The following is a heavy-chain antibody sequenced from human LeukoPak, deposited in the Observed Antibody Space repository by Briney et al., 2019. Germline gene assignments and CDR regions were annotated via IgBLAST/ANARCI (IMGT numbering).Heavy chain of an antibody. CDR3: ARAGNRDGYNSLGY. Sequence: PSQTLSLTCTVSGGSISSGGYYWSWIRQHPGKGLEWIGYIYYSGSTYYNPSLKSRVTISVDTSKNRFSLKLSSVTAADTAVYYCARAGNRDGYNSLGYWGQGTLVTVSS. CDR2: IYYSGST. J-gene: IGHJ4*02. D-gene: IGHD5-24*01. V-gene: IGHV4-31*03. CDR1: GGSISSGGYY.